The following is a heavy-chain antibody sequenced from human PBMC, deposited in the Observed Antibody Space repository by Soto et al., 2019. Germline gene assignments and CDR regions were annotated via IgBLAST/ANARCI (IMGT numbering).Heavy chain of an antibody. CDR2: INPNSGGT. Sequence: QVQLVQSGAEVKKPGASVKVSCKASGYTFTGYYMHWVRQAPGQGLEWMGWINPNSGGTNYAQKVQGGVTMTRDKPISTAYMELSRLRSDDTAVYYCARGWGYGPFDPWGQGTLVTVSS. J-gene: IGHJ5*02. CDR3: ARGWGYGPFDP. CDR1: GYTFTGYY. V-gene: IGHV1-2*02. D-gene: IGHD5-18*01.